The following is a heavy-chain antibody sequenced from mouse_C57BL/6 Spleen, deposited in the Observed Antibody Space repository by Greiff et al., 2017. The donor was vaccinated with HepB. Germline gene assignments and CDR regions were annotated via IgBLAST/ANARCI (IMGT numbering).Heavy chain of an antibody. Sequence: VQLQQPGAELVKPGASVKLSCKASGYTFTSYWMQWVKQRPGQGLEWIGEIDPSDSYTNYNQKFKGKATLTADTSSSTAYMQLSSLTSEDSAVYYCARLRRGDYWGQGTTLTVSS. CDR1: GYTFTSYW. V-gene: IGHV1-50*01. CDR3: ARLRRGDY. CDR2: IDPSDSYT. J-gene: IGHJ2*01.